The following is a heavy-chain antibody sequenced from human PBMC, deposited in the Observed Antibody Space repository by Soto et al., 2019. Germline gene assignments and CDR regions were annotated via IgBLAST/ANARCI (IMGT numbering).Heavy chain of an antibody. D-gene: IGHD3-16*01. Sequence: SETLSLTCTVSGGSISSFYWSWIRQSAGKGLEWIGRLYTRGTTDYNPSLKSRVTMSIDTSKNRVSLSLTSVTAADTAVYYCAKGGTYYFDSWGQGIVVTVST. CDR1: GGSISSFY. CDR2: LYTRGTT. J-gene: IGHJ4*02. V-gene: IGHV4-4*07. CDR3: AKGGTYYFDS.